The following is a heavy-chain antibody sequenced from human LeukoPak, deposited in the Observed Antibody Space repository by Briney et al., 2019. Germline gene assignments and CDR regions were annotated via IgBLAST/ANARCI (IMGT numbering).Heavy chain of an antibody. Sequence: PGGSLRLSCAASGFTFDDYAMHWVRQAPGKGLEWVSGISWNSGSIGYADSVKGRFTISRDNSKNTLYLQMNSLRAEDTAVYYCAKGGRDSSSWYVYYYYYYYMDVWGKGTTVTISS. J-gene: IGHJ6*03. CDR2: ISWNSGSI. D-gene: IGHD6-13*01. CDR3: AKGGRDSSSWYVYYYYYYYMDV. CDR1: GFTFDDYA. V-gene: IGHV3-9*01.